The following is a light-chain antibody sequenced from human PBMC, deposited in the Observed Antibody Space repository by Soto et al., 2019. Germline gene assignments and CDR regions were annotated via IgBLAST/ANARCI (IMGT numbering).Light chain of an antibody. V-gene: IGLV2-11*01. CDR3: CSYAGRYTYV. J-gene: IGLJ1*01. Sequence: QSALTQPRSVSGSPGQSVTISCAGPSSDVGGYNYVSWYQQHPGKAPKLMIYDVSKRPSGVPDRFSGSKSGNTASLPISGLQADDEADYYCCSYAGRYTYVVGTGTKV. CDR2: DVS. CDR1: SSDVGGYNY.